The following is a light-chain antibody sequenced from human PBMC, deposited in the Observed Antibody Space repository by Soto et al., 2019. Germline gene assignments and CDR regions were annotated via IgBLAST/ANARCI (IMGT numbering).Light chain of an antibody. J-gene: IGKJ5*01. CDR1: QGIRND. CDR3: XXHNNYPPIT. V-gene: IGKV1-17*01. Sequence: DIQMTQSPSSLSASVGDRVTITCRASQGIRNDLAWYQQKPGKAPKRLIYDATSLQSGVPSRFSGSGSGTKFTLTISSLXPXXXXXXXXXXHNNYPPITFGQGTRLEIK. CDR2: DAT.